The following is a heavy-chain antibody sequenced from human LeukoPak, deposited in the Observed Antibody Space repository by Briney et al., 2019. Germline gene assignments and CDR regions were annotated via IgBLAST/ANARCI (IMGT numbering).Heavy chain of an antibody. Sequence: GGSLRLSCAASRFTFSGYEMNSVRQAPGKGLEWVSYISGSGSTIHYADSVKGRFTISRDNARNSLYLQMNSLRAEDTAVYYCAREGDSNGYYYGRCHYWGQGTLVTVSS. CDR2: ISGSGSTI. V-gene: IGHV3-48*03. CDR1: RFTFSGYE. D-gene: IGHD3-22*01. J-gene: IGHJ4*02. CDR3: AREGDSNGYYYGRCHY.